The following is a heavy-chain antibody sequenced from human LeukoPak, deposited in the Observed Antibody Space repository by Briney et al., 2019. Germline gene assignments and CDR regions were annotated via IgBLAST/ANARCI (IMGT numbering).Heavy chain of an antibody. V-gene: IGHV4-59*01. CDR2: IYYSGNT. J-gene: IGHJ4*02. Sequence: SETLSLTCIVSNGSLSNYYWSWIRQPPGKGLEWIGYIYYSGNTNYNPSLKSRVTISVDTSKNKFSLKVNSVTAADTAVYYCARDDAAFDYWGQGTLVTVSS. CDR1: NGSLSNYY. CDR3: ARDDAAFDY. D-gene: IGHD2-2*01.